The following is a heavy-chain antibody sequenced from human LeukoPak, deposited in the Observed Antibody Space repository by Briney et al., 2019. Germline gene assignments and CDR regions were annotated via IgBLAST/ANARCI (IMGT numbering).Heavy chain of an antibody. CDR2: ISSSSSYI. D-gene: IGHD5-24*01. Sequence: GGSLRLSCAASGFTFSSYSMNWVRQAPGKGLEWVSSISSSSSYIYYADSVKGRFTISRDNAKNSLYLQMNSLRAEDTAVYYCARDGYNLLYYFDYWGQGTLVTVSS. J-gene: IGHJ4*02. V-gene: IGHV3-21*01. CDR3: ARDGYNLLYYFDY. CDR1: GFTFSSYS.